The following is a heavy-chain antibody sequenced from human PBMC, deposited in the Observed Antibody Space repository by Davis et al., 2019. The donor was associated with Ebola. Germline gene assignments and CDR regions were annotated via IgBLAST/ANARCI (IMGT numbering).Heavy chain of an antibody. CDR3: AGKYYYDSSGYYSFDY. D-gene: IGHD3-22*01. CDR2: IYYSGST. V-gene: IGHV4-61*05. J-gene: IGHJ4*02. Sequence: SETLSLTCTVSGGSISSSSYYWGWIRQPPGEGLEWIGYIYYSGSTNYNPSLKSRVTISVDTSKNQFSLKLSSVTAADTAVYYCAGKYYYDSSGYYSFDYWGQGTLVTVSS. CDR1: GGSISSSSYY.